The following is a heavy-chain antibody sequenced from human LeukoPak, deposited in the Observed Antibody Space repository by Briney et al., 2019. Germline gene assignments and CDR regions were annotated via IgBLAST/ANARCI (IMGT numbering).Heavy chain of an antibody. CDR3: ARGTVNIAAAGGGLFDY. J-gene: IGHJ4*02. Sequence: ASVKVSCKASGYTFTGYYMHWVRQAPGQGLEWMGWINPNSGGTNYAQKFQGRVTMTRGTSISTAYMELSRLRSDDTAVYYCARGTVNIAAAGGGLFDYWGQGTLVTVSS. V-gene: IGHV1-2*02. CDR1: GYTFTGYY. D-gene: IGHD6-13*01. CDR2: INPNSGGT.